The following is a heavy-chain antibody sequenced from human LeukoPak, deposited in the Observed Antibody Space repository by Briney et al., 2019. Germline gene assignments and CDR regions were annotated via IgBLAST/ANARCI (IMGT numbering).Heavy chain of an antibody. V-gene: IGHV3-30*04. CDR3: ARGPGRLPQALGYCSGGSCYFDY. CDR1: GFTFSSYA. J-gene: IGHJ4*02. CDR2: ISYDGSNK. D-gene: IGHD2-15*01. Sequence: GGSLRLSCAASGFTFSSYAMHWVRQAPGKGLEWVAVISYDGSNKYYADSVKGRFTISGDNSKNTLYLQMNSLRAEDTAVYYCARGPGRLPQALGYCSGGSCYFDYWGQGTLVTVSS.